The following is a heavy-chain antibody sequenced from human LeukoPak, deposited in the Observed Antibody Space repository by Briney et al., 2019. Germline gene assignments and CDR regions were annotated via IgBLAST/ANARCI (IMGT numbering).Heavy chain of an antibody. V-gene: IGHV3-20*04. Sequence: GGSVRLSCVASGFTFDDYGMTWVRHVPGKGREWISGIRWSGVLTVYAYSVKGRFIISRDSAKNSLYLQMSSLRAEDTALYYCARRGGRFGDHPRGWFDSWGQGTPVTVSS. CDR3: ARRGGRFGDHPRGWFDS. CDR2: IRWSGVLT. J-gene: IGHJ5*01. CDR1: GFTFDDYG. D-gene: IGHD3-10*01.